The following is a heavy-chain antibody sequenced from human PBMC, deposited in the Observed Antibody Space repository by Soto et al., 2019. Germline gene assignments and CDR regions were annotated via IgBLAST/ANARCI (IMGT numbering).Heavy chain of an antibody. CDR1: GGSFSGYY. V-gene: IGHV4-34*01. CDR3: ARQPDYMPAAWIFGP. D-gene: IGHD6-13*01. Sequence: PSETLSLTCAVYGGSFSGYYWSWIRQPPGKGLEWIGEINHSGSTNYNPSLKSRVTISVDTSKNQFSLKLSSVTAADTAVYYCARQPDYMPAAWIFGPWGQGTQVTVSS. CDR2: INHSGST. J-gene: IGHJ5*02.